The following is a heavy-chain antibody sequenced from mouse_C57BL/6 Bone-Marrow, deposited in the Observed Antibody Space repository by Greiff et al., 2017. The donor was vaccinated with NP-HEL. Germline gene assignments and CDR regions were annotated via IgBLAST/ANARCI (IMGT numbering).Heavy chain of an antibody. J-gene: IGHJ4*01. CDR2: ISYDGSN. Sequence: EVKLQESGPGLVKPSQSLSLTCSVTGYSITSGYYWNWIRQFPGNKLEWMGYISYDGSNNYNPSLKNRISITRDTSKNQFFLKLNSVTTEDTATYYCARDPIRYAMDYWGQGTSVTVSS. V-gene: IGHV3-6*01. CDR1: GYSITSGYY. CDR3: ARDPIRYAMDY.